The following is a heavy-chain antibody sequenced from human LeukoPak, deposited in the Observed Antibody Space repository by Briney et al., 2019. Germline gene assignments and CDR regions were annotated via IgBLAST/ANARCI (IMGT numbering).Heavy chain of an antibody. V-gene: IGHV4-59*01. CDR2: IYYSGTT. CDR1: GVSINNYY. CDR3: ARDGDSYGHDY. D-gene: IGHD5-18*01. Sequence: PSETLSLTCTVSGVSINNYYWTWIRQPPGKRLEWIGYIYYSGTTSYNPSLESRVTIPLDTSKNQFSLKLSSVTAADTAVYYCARDGDSYGHDYWGQGTLVTVSS. J-gene: IGHJ4*02.